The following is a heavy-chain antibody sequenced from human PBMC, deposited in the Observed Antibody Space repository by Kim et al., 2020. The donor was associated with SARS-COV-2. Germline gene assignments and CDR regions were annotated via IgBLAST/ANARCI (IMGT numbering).Heavy chain of an antibody. D-gene: IGHD1-20*01. V-gene: IGHV3-20*01. J-gene: IGHJ6*01. Sequence: GGSLRLSCAASGFTFDDYGMSWVRQAPGKGLEWVSGINWNGGSTGYADSVKGRFTISTDNANNSLYLQMNCLSAEDSALYPFARHQDPTITVTLFYY. CDR1: GFTFDDYG. CDR2: INWNGGST. CDR3: ARHQDPTITVTLFYY.